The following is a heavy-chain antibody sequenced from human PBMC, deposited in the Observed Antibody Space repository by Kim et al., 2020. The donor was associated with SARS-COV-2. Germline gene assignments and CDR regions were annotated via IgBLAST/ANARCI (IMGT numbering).Heavy chain of an antibody. CDR1: GYTFTSYY. CDR3: ARFGYGVPLGNYYDSSGDLDY. V-gene: IGHV1-46*01. J-gene: IGHJ4*02. CDR2: INPSGGST. Sequence: ASVKVSCKASGYTFTSYYMHWVRQAPGQGLEWMGIINPSGGSTSYAQKFQGRVTMTRDTSTSTVYMELSSLRSEDTAVYYCARFGYGVPLGNYYDSSGDLDYWGQGTLVTVSS. D-gene: IGHD3-22*01.